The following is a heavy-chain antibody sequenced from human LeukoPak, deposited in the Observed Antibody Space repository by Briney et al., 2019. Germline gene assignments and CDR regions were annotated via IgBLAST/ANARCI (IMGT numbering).Heavy chain of an antibody. V-gene: IGHV4-39*01. J-gene: IGHJ4*02. D-gene: IGHD3-16*01. Sequence: PSETLSLTRTVSGGSISSSSYYWGWIRQPPGKGLEWIGSIYYSGSTYYNPSLKSRVTISVDTSKNQFSLKLSSVTAADTAAYYCARRLLGSFDYWGQGPLVTVSS. CDR1: GGSISSSSYY. CDR2: IYYSGST. CDR3: ARRLLGSFDY.